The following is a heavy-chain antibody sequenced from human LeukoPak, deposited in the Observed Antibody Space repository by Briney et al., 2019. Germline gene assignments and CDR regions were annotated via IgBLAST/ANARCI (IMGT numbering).Heavy chain of an antibody. CDR1: GFTFSSYA. Sequence: GPLRLSCAASGFTFSSYAMSWARPAPGKGLEWVSAISGSGGSTYYADSVKGRFTISRDNSKNTLYLQMNSLRAEDTAVYYCANWGAGYLDYWGQGTLVTVSS. V-gene: IGHV3-23*01. CDR2: ISGSGGST. CDR3: ANWGAGYLDY. D-gene: IGHD1-26*01. J-gene: IGHJ4*02.